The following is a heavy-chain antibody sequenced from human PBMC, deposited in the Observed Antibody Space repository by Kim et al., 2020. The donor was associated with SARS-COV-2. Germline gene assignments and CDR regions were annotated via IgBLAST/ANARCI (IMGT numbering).Heavy chain of an antibody. J-gene: IGHJ4*02. Sequence: ASVKVSCKASGYTFTGYYMHWVRQAPGQGLEWMGWINPNSGGTNYAQKFQGRVTMTRDTSISTAYMELSRLRSDDTAMYYCASGGDMVRVVITVAGSGADFWGQGTLVTVSS. CDR2: INPNSGGT. CDR1: GYTFTGYY. V-gene: IGHV1-2*02. CDR3: ASGGDMVRVVITVAGSGADF. D-gene: IGHD3-10*01.